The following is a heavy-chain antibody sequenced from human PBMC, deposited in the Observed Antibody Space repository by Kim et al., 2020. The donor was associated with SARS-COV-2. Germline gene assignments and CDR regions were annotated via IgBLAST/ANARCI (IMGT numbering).Heavy chain of an antibody. CDR1: GFTFSSYG. D-gene: IGHD3-16*02. J-gene: IGHJ3*02. CDR3: AKDVYDYVWGSYRPDAFDI. Sequence: GGSLRLSCAASGFTFSSYGMHWVRQAPGKGLEWVAVISYDGSNKYYADSVKGRFTISRDNSKNTLYLQMNSLRAEDTAVYYCAKDVYDYVWGSYRPDAFDIWGQGTMVTVSS. CDR2: ISYDGSNK. V-gene: IGHV3-30*18.